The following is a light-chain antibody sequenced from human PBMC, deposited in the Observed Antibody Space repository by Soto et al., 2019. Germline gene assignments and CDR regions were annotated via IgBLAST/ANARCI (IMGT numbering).Light chain of an antibody. CDR1: QSVSSY. V-gene: IGKV3-11*01. CDR3: QQRTDWPLT. J-gene: IGKJ4*01. Sequence: EIVLRQSPATLSLSPGERATLSCRASQSVSSYLGWYQQKPGQAPRLLIYDASNRATGIPARFSGSGSGTEFTLTISGLEPEDSAVYYCQQRTDWPLTFGGGTKVEIK. CDR2: DAS.